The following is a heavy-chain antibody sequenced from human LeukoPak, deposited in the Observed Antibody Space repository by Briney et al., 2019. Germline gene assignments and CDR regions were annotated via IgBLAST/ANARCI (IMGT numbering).Heavy chain of an antibody. J-gene: IGHJ5*02. CDR1: GFTFDDYA. CDR3: AKDRAMYDSSGYYWFDP. Sequence: PGRSLRLSCAASGFTFDDYAMHWVRQAPGKGLEWASGISWNSGSIGYADSVKGRFTISRDNAKNSLYLQMNSLRAEDTALYYCAKDRAMYDSSGYYWFDPWGQGTLVTVSS. V-gene: IGHV3-9*01. D-gene: IGHD3-22*01. CDR2: ISWNSGSI.